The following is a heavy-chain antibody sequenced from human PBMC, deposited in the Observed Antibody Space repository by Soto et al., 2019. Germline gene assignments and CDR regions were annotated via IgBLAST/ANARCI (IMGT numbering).Heavy chain of an antibody. Sequence: EVQLLESGGGLVQPGGSLRLSCAGSGFIFSNYAMNWVRQAPGKGLEWVSSISSNGHDTNYADSVRGQFTISRDNSKNTLYLQMNSLRADDTALYYCAKRLGGYSEGAFDFWGQGTMVTVSS. V-gene: IGHV3-23*01. CDR3: AKRLGGYSEGAFDF. D-gene: IGHD3-16*01. CDR1: GFIFSNYA. CDR2: ISSNGHDT. J-gene: IGHJ3*01.